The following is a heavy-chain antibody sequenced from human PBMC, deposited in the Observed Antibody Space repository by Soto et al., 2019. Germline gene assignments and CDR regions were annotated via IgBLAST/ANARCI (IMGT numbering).Heavy chain of an antibody. CDR1: GCSISSSNW. Sequence: SETLSLTCAVSGCSISSSNWWSWVRQPPGKGLEWIGEIYHSGSTYYNPSLKSRVTISVDRSKNQFSLKLNSVTAADTAVYYCARASSGWYIPFDYWGQGTLVTVSS. V-gene: IGHV4-4*02. D-gene: IGHD6-19*01. J-gene: IGHJ4*02. CDR2: IYHSGST. CDR3: ARASSGWYIPFDY.